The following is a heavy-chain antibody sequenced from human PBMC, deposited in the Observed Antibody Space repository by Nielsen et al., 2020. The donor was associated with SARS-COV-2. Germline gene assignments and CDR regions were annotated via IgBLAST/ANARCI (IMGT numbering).Heavy chain of an antibody. V-gene: IGHV5-51*01. Sequence: GGSLRLSCKGSGYSFTSYWIGWVRQMPGKGLEWMGIIYPGDSDTRYSPSFQGQVTISADKSISTAYLQWSSLKASDTAMYYCAILPYYYGSGNYYNVDYWGQGTLVTVSS. CDR1: GYSFTSYW. D-gene: IGHD3-10*01. J-gene: IGHJ4*02. CDR3: AILPYYYGSGNYYNVDY. CDR2: IYPGDSDT.